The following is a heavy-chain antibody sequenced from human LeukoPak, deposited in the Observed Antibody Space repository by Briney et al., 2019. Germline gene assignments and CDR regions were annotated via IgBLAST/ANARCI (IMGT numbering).Heavy chain of an antibody. CDR1: GYTFTGYY. V-gene: IGHV1-2*02. CDR3: AGEGCSGGSCYFWFDP. D-gene: IGHD2-15*01. J-gene: IGHJ5*02. Sequence: GASVKVSCKASGYTFTGYYMHWVRQAPGQGLEWMGWINPNSGGTNYAQKFQGRVTMTRDTSISTAYMELSRLRSDDTAVYYCAGEGCSGGSCYFWFDPWGQGTLVTVSS. CDR2: INPNSGGT.